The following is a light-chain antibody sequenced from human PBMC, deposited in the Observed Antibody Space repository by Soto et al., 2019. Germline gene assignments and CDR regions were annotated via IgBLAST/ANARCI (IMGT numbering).Light chain of an antibody. J-gene: IGKJ1*01. Sequence: DIQMTQSPSTLSGSVGDRVTITCRASQTIRHDVVWYQQKPGTAPKRLIYAASSLDSGVPSRFSGSGSETEFILTVSSLQPEDFAPYYCLQHTTYPRTFGQGPKVDIK. CDR3: LQHTTYPRT. CDR2: AAS. V-gene: IGKV1-17*01. CDR1: QTIRHD.